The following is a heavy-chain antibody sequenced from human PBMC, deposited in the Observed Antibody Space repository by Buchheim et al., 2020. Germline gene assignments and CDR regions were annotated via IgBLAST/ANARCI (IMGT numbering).Heavy chain of an antibody. CDR2: INPNSGGT. CDR3: ARAPSLFWWFDP. CDR1: GYTFTGYY. Sequence: QVQLVQSGAEVKKPGASVKVSCKASGYTFTGYYMHWVRQAPGQGLEWMGWINPNSGGTYFAQKFQGRVTMTSDKFISTAYMELSRLRSDDTAVYYCARAPSLFWWFDPWGQGTL. J-gene: IGHJ5*02. V-gene: IGHV1-2*02. D-gene: IGHD2-2*01.